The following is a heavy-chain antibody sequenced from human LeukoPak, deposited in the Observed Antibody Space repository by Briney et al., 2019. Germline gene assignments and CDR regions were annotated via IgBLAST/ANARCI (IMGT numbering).Heavy chain of an antibody. CDR3: ARKSRDGYPTGY. Sequence: SVKVSCKASGGTFSSYAISWVRQAPGQGLEWMGGIIPIFGTANYAQKFQGRVTITTDESTSTAYMELSSLRSEDTAVYYCARKSRDGYPTGYWGQGTLVTVSS. CDR1: GGTFSSYA. D-gene: IGHD5-24*01. CDR2: IIPIFGTA. V-gene: IGHV1-69*05. J-gene: IGHJ4*02.